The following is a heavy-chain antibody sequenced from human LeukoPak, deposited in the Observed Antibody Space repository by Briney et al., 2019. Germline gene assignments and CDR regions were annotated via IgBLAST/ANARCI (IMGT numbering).Heavy chain of an antibody. J-gene: IGHJ4*02. CDR3: ARGPTWNYFDY. CDR2: IYYSGST. V-gene: IGHV4-59*01. Sequence: PSETLSLTCTVSGGTISRYYWSWIRQPPGKGLEWIGYIYYSGSTNYNPSLKSRVTISVDTSKNQFSLKLSSVTAADTAVYYCARGPTWNYFDYWGQGTLVTVSS. CDR1: GGTISRYY.